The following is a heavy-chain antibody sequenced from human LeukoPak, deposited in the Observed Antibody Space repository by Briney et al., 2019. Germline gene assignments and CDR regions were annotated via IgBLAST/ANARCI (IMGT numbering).Heavy chain of an antibody. Sequence: GSLRLSCAASGFTVSANYMSWVRQPPGKGLEWIGSIYYSGSTYYNPSLKSRVTISVDTSKNQFSLKLSSVTAADTAVYYCARDTEMATITGRFFDYWGQGTLVTVSS. CDR1: GFTVSANY. CDR2: IYYSGST. CDR3: ARDTEMATITGRFFDY. D-gene: IGHD5-24*01. V-gene: IGHV4-38-2*02. J-gene: IGHJ4*02.